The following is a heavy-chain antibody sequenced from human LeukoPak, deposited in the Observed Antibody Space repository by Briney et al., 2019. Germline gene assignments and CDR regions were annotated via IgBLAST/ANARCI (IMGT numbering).Heavy chain of an antibody. J-gene: IGHJ2*01. Sequence: PSETLSLTCTVSGGSISSGASDWGWIRQHPKKGLEWVGYINHSGSTYYNPSLGSRVTMSVDTSKNQFSLKLSSVTAADSAVYYCARAARQGFTMIVVPFFYFDLWGRGTLVTVSS. V-gene: IGHV4-31*03. CDR3: ARAARQGFTMIVVPFFYFDL. CDR2: INHSGST. D-gene: IGHD3-22*01. CDR1: GGSISSGASD.